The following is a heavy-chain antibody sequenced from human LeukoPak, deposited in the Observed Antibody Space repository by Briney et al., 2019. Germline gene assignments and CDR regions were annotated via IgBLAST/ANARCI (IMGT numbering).Heavy chain of an antibody. Sequence: SETLSLTCTVSGGSISSYYWSWIRQPPGKGLEWVGYIYYSGSTNYNPSLKSRVTISVDTSKNQFSLKLSSVTAADTAVYYCARCLYSSGWETGAFDIWGQGTMVTVSS. CDR1: GGSISSYY. CDR3: ARCLYSSGWETGAFDI. CDR2: IYYSGST. J-gene: IGHJ3*02. V-gene: IGHV4-59*01. D-gene: IGHD6-19*01.